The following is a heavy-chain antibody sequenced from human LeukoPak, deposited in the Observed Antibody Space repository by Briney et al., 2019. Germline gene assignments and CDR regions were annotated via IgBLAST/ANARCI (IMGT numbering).Heavy chain of an antibody. CDR2: IKSKTDNATT. J-gene: IGHJ2*01. CDR1: GFTFSNAW. V-gene: IGHV3-15*01. Sequence: PGGSLRLSCAVSGFTFSNAWMSWVRQAPGKGLECVGRIKSKTDNATTDYVAPVKVRFSISKDDSENTLYLQMNGLKTEDTAVYYWTTVVGSSSSWVWYFDLWGRGTLVTVSS. D-gene: IGHD2-2*01. CDR3: TTVVGSSSSWVWYFDL.